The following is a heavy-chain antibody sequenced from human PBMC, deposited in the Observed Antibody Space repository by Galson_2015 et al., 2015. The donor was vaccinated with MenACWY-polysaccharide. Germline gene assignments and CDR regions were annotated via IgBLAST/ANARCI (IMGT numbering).Heavy chain of an antibody. J-gene: IGHJ3*02. CDR1: GLTFRSSG. V-gene: IGHV3-33*05. Sequence: LRLSCAASGLTFRSSGMHWVRQAPGKGLEWVALIQNVGSPKAYADSVKGRFTISRDNSKNTLYLEMNSLRAEDTAVYYCARESSRIVFHAFDIWGQGTMVTVSS. D-gene: IGHD6-19*01. CDR3: ARESSRIVFHAFDI. CDR2: IQNVGSPK.